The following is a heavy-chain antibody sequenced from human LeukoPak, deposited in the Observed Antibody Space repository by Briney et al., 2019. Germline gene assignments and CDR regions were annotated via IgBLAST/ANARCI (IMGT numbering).Heavy chain of an antibody. CDR3: ARYKGLGD. CDR2: IISDGSST. V-gene: IGHV3-74*01. CDR1: GFTFNRFW. D-gene: IGHD1-1*01. J-gene: IGHJ4*02. Sequence: GGSLRLSCAASGFTFNRFWMHWVRQAPGKGLVWVSRIISDGSSTNYADSVKGRFTISRDNAKSSLSLQMNSLRAEDSAVYYCARYKGLGDWGQGTLVTVSS.